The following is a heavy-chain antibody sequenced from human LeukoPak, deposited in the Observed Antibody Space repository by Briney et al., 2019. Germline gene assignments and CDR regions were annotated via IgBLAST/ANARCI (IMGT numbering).Heavy chain of an antibody. CDR3: AKDPDYYYYYMDV. Sequence: GGSLRLSCAASGFTFSSYGMHWVRQAPGKGLEWVAVISYDGSNKYYADSVKGRFTISRDNSKNTLYLQMNSLRAEDTAVYYCAKDPDYYYYYMDVWGKGTTVTVSS. J-gene: IGHJ6*03. CDR1: GFTFSSYG. CDR2: ISYDGSNK. V-gene: IGHV3-30*18.